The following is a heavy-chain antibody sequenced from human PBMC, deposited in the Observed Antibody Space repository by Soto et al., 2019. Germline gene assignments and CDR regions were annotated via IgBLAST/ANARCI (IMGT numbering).Heavy chain of an antibody. CDR3: ASLYYDFWSGRVDV. CDR2: IYYSGST. CDR1: GGSISSSSYY. Sequence: QLQLQESGPGLVKPSETLSLTCTVSGGSISSSSYYWGWIRQPPGKGLEWIGSIYYSGSTYYNPSLKSRVTISVDTSKNQFALKLSSVTAADTAVYYCASLYYDFWSGRVDVWGQGTTVTVSS. V-gene: IGHV4-39*01. J-gene: IGHJ6*02. D-gene: IGHD3-3*01.